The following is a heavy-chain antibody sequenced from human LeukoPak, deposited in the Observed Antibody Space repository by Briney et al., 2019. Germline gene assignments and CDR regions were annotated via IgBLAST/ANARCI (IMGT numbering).Heavy chain of an antibody. Sequence: SETLSLTCTVSSGSISSGDYYWSWIRQPPGKGLEWIGYIYYSGSTYYNPSLKSRVTISVDTSKNQFSLKLSSVTAADTAVYYCASSITMIEDWYFDLWGRGTLVTVSS. CDR3: ASSITMIEDWYFDL. V-gene: IGHV4-30-4*01. CDR1: SGSISSGDYY. D-gene: IGHD3-22*01. CDR2: IYYSGST. J-gene: IGHJ2*01.